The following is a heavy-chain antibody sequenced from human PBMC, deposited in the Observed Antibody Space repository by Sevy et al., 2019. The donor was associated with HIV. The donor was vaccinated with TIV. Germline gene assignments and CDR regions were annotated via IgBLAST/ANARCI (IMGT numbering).Heavy chain of an antibody. CDR1: GLTFSTYW. Sequence: GGSLRLSCAASGLTFSTYWMSWVRQAPGKGLEWVANIKEDGSEQYYVDSVKGRFTVSRDNAKNSLYLQVKSLRAEDTAVYYCTKFYGTGSYVDYWGQGTLVTVSS. D-gene: IGHD6-19*01. V-gene: IGHV3-7*01. CDR2: IKEDGSEQ. CDR3: TKFYGTGSYVDY. J-gene: IGHJ4*02.